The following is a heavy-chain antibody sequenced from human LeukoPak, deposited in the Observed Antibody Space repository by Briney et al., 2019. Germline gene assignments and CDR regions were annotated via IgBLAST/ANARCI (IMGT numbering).Heavy chain of an antibody. CDR2: ISTTGTI. Sequence: GGSLRLSCAASGFTFSSYIMNWVRQAPGKGLEWVSYISTTGTIYYADSVEGRFTISRDNAKNSLYLQMNSLRAEDTAVYYCARHREISTRDFEYWGQGTLVTVSS. D-gene: IGHD1-14*01. CDR1: GFTFSSYI. J-gene: IGHJ4*02. CDR3: ARHREISTRDFEY. V-gene: IGHV3-48*03.